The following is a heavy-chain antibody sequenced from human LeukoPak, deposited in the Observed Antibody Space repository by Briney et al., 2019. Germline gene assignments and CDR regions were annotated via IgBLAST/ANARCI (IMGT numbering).Heavy chain of an antibody. CDR3: AKPVIWNSDINYYFDD. CDR1: GVTFGNYA. D-gene: IGHD1-7*01. Sequence: PAGSLRLSCAASGVTFGNYALSWVRQAPGKGLEWVSSISGSGHTTYYADSVKGRFTISRDNSKNTLDLQMNSLRAEDTAVYYCAKPVIWNSDINYYFDDWGQGTLVTVSS. J-gene: IGHJ4*02. V-gene: IGHV3-23*01. CDR2: ISGSGHTT.